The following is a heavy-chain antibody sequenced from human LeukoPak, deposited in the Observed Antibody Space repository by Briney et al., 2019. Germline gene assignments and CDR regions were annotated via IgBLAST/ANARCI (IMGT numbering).Heavy chain of an antibody. D-gene: IGHD2-2*01. V-gene: IGHV3-7*03. CDR2: IKQDGSDK. CDR3: ARLPYCDRTSCFVFDF. J-gene: IGHJ4*02. Sequence: GGSLRLSCAASGFTFSSYWMSWVRQAPGEGLEWVANIKQDGSDKYYVDSVKGRFTISRDNAQNSLYLQMNNLRAEDTAVYYCARLPYCDRTSCFVFDFWGQGTLVTVSS. CDR1: GFTFSSYW.